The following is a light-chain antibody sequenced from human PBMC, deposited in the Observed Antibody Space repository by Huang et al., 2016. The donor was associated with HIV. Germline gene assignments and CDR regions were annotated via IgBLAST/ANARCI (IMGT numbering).Light chain of an antibody. CDR1: QGISNS. Sequence: DIQMTQSPSSLSASEGDSVILTCRASQGISNSLAWYQQEPGKAPQLLLSAASRFSCSGSGTHYILTITSLQPEDFATYYCQQYYSTPPTFGQGTKLDIK. V-gene: IGKV1-NL1*01. J-gene: IGKJ2*01. CDR2: A. CDR3: QQYYSTPPT.